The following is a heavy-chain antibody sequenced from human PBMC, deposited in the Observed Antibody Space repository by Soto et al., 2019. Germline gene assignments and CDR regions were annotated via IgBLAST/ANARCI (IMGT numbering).Heavy chain of an antibody. J-gene: IGHJ4*02. CDR2: IIPVLGVG. D-gene: IGHD5-18*01. V-gene: IGHV1-69*09. CDR3: ARKAGYSYGYVFDD. CDR1: GGTFGNHA. Sequence: QAQLVQSGAEVKKPGSSVKVSCTASGGTFGNHAISWVRHAPGQGLEWMGGIIPVLGVGDNAQKFQGRVTITADTSTNTAYMELSSLTSEDTAHYNCARKAGYSYGYVFDDWVQGALVIVSS.